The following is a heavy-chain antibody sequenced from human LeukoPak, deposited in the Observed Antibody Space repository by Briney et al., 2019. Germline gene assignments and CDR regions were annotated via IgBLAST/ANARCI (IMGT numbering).Heavy chain of an antibody. CDR1: GYTFTGYY. CDR3: ARLSSSRYYFDY. J-gene: IGHJ4*02. V-gene: IGHV1-2*02. CDR2: INPNSGGT. Sequence: VASVKVSCKASGYTFTGYYMHWVRQAPGQGLEWMGWINPNSGGTNYAQKFQGRVTMTRDTSISTAYMELSRLRSDDTAVYYCARLSSSRYYFDYWGQGTPVTVSS. D-gene: IGHD6-6*01.